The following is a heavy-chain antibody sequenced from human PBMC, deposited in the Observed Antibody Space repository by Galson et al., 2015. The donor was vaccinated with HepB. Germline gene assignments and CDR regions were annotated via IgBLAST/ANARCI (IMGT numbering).Heavy chain of an antibody. CDR1: GFRFSTYA. V-gene: IGHV3-23*01. CDR3: AKVAILGATPHYFGY. CDR2: ISGGGEII. Sequence: SLRLSCAASGFRFSTYAMSWVRQAPGKGLEWVSAISGGGEIIYYADSVKGRFTISRDNAKNTLFLQMSSLRVDDTAMYYCAKVAILGATPHYFGYCGQGTLVTVSS. J-gene: IGHJ4*02. D-gene: IGHD3-16*01.